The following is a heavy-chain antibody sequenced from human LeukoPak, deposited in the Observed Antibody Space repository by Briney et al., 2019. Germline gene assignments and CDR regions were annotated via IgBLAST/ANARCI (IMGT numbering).Heavy chain of an antibody. CDR3: ARWGSSNYDILTIDY. CDR1: GGSISSYY. Sequence: SETLSLTCTVPGGSISSYYWSWIRQPPGKGLEWIGYIYYSGSTNYNPSLKSRVTISVDTSKNQFSLKLSSVTAADTAVYYCARWGSSNYDILTIDYWGQGTLVTVSS. CDR2: IYYSGST. J-gene: IGHJ4*02. V-gene: IGHV4-59*08. D-gene: IGHD3-9*01.